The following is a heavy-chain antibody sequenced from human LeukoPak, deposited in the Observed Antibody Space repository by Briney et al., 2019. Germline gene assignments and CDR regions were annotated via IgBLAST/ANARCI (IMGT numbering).Heavy chain of an antibody. Sequence: GESLKFSCMGSGYRFTSYWIGCVRRMPGKGLGWMGIIYPGDSDTRYSPSFQGQVTISADKSISTAYLQWSSLKASDTAMYYCARNDYFDYWGQGTLVTVSS. CDR3: ARNDYFDY. CDR1: GYRFTSYW. CDR2: IYPGDSDT. V-gene: IGHV5-51*01. J-gene: IGHJ4*02.